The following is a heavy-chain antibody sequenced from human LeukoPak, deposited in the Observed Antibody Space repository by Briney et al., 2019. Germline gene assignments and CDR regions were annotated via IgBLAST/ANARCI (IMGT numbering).Heavy chain of an antibody. CDR2: ISHTGSTM. D-gene: IGHD6-13*01. CDR3: ARGIAAAGPVVIDY. Sequence: GGSLRLSCAASGFSFSSYSMNWVRQAPGKGLEWVSYISHTGSTMSYADSVKGRFTISRDNARNSLYLQLDTLRVEDSAVYYCARGIAAAGPVVIDYWGQGTLVTVSS. CDR1: GFSFSSYS. J-gene: IGHJ4*02. V-gene: IGHV3-48*04.